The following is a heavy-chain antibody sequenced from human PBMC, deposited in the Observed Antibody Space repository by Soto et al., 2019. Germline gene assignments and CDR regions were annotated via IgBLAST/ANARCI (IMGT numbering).Heavy chain of an antibody. V-gene: IGHV3-74*03. CDR3: AVGGIAVAGTGNFDF. CDR1: GFTFSRYW. J-gene: IGHJ4*02. Sequence: EVQLVESGGGLVQPGGSLRLSCAASGFTFSRYWMHWVRQAPGEGLVWVSRINGDGSSTTYAESVKGRFTISRDNVMSMVYLQMNSLRVEDTATDFCAVGGIAVAGTGNFDFGGQGTLVTVSS. CDR2: INGDGSST. D-gene: IGHD6-19*01.